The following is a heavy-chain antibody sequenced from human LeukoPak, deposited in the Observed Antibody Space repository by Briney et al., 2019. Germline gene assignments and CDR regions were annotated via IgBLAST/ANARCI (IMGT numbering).Heavy chain of an antibody. J-gene: IGHJ4*02. CDR1: GFTVSSNY. CDR2: ISSSGSTI. D-gene: IGHD5-18*01. Sequence: GGSLRLSCAASGFTVSSNYMSWIRQAPGKGLEWVSYISSSGSTIYYADSVKGRFTISRDNAKNSLYLQMNSLRAEDTAAYYCARVTAMAYYFDYWGQGTLVTVSS. V-gene: IGHV3-11*01. CDR3: ARVTAMAYYFDY.